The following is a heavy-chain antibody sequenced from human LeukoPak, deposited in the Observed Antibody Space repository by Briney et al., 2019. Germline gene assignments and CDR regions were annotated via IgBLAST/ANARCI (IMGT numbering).Heavy chain of an antibody. Sequence: ASVKVSCKASGYTFTGYYMHWVRQAPGQGLEWMGWINPNSGGTNYAQKFQGRVTMTRDTSISTAYMELSRLRSDDTAVYYCARVRVRTAMGTELDYWGQGTLVTVSS. J-gene: IGHJ4*02. CDR1: GYTFTGYY. V-gene: IGHV1-2*02. CDR3: ARVRVRTAMGTELDY. D-gene: IGHD5-18*01. CDR2: INPNSGGT.